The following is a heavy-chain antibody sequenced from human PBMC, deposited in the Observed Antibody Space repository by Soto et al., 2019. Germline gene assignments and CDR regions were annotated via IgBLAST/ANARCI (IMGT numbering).Heavy chain of an antibody. CDR2: ISGSGGST. CDR1: GFTFSSYA. D-gene: IGHD4-17*01. V-gene: IGHV3-23*01. J-gene: IGHJ3*02. Sequence: EVQLLESGGGLVQPGGSLRLSCAASGFTFSSYAMSWVRQAPGKGLEWVSAISGSGGSTYYADSVKGRFTISRDNSKNTLYLQMNSLRAEDTAVYYCAKDYDYGDYGADAFDIWGQGTMVTVSS. CDR3: AKDYDYGDYGADAFDI.